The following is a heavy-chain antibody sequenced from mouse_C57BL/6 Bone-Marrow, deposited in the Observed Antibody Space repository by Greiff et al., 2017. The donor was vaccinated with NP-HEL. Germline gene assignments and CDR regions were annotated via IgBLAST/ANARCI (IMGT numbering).Heavy chain of an antibody. Sequence: QVQLQQSGAELARPRASVKLSCKASGYTFTSYGISWVKQRTGQGLEWIGEIYPRSGNTYYNEKFKGKATLTADKSSSTAYMELRSLTSEDSADYFCARSPVITTVVATDYWGQGTTLTVSS. CDR3: ARSPVITTVVATDY. CDR2: IYPRSGNT. D-gene: IGHD1-1*01. CDR1: GYTFTSYG. V-gene: IGHV1-81*01. J-gene: IGHJ2*01.